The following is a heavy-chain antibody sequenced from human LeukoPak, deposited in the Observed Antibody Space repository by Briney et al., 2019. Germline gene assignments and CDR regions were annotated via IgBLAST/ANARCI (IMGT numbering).Heavy chain of an antibody. CDR3: ASSLWSNFDY. J-gene: IGHJ4*02. D-gene: IGHD2-21*01. CDR1: GGSFSGYY. CDR2: INHSGST. V-gene: IGHV4-34*01. Sequence: SETLSLTCAVYGGSFSGYYWSWIRQPPGKGLEWIGEINHSGSTNYNPSLKSRVTISVDTSKNQFSLKLSSVTAADTAAYYCASSLWSNFDYWGQGTRVSVSS.